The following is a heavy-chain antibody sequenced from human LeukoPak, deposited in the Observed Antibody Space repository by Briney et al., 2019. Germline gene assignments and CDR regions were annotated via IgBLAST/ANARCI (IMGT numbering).Heavy chain of an antibody. CDR3: ARRNDMDV. J-gene: IGHJ6*02. CDR2: IQYDGSRK. CDR1: GFTFSNSW. Sequence: GGSLRLSCAVSGFTFSNSWMNWVRQAPGRGLEWVANIQYDGSRKYYLDSVKGRFTISRDNAKNSLYLQMNSLRAEDTAVCYCARRNDMDVWGRGTTVTVSS. V-gene: IGHV3-7*02.